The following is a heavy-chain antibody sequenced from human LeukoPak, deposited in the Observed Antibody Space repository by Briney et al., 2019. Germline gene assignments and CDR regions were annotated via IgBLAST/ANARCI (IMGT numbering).Heavy chain of an antibody. V-gene: IGHV3-23*01. CDR2: VSGNGVTT. D-gene: IGHD6-13*01. CDR3: AKDGWRTLNSNSWPTQIDY. CDR1: GFTFSNHA. J-gene: IGHJ4*02. Sequence: GGSLRLSCAASGFTFSNHAMSWVRQAPGKGLNWVTGVSGNGVTTYYADSVKGRFTISRDNSKNTLYLQMNSLRAEDTAVYYCAKDGWRTLNSNSWPTQIDYWGQGTLVTVSS.